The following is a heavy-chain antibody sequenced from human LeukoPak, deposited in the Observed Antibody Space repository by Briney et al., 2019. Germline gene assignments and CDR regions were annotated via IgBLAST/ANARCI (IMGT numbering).Heavy chain of an antibody. V-gene: IGHV4-59*11. D-gene: IGHD1-14*01. Sequence: SETLSLTCTVSGGSISSHYWSWIRQPPGKGLEWIGYIYYSGSTNYNPSLKSRVTISVDTSKNQFSLKLSFVTAADTAVYYCASTPGYYYYMDVWGKGTTVTVSS. CDR1: GGSISSHY. CDR2: IYYSGST. CDR3: ASTPGYYYYMDV. J-gene: IGHJ6*03.